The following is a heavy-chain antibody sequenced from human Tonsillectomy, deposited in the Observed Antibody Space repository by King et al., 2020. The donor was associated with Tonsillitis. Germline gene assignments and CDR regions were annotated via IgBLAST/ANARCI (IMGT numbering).Heavy chain of an antibody. D-gene: IGHD1-1*01. Sequence: VQLVESGGGVVQPGKSLRLSCAASGFTFSRYGMHWVRQAPGKGLEWVAVIWYDGRNEYYADSVKGRFTISRDNSRNTLFLQMNSLRVDDTAVAYCSRVGKTGWNASGYLEYWGQGTLVTVSS. V-gene: IGHV3-33*01. J-gene: IGHJ4*02. CDR3: SRVGKTGWNASGYLEY. CDR2: IWYDGRNE. CDR1: GFTFSRYG.